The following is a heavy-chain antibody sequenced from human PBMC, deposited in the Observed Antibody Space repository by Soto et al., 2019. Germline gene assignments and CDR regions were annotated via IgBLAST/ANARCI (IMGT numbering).Heavy chain of an antibody. Sequence: SVKVSCKASGGTFSSYAISWVRQAPGQGLEWMGGIIPIFGTANYAQKFQGRVTITADKSTSTAYMELSSLRSEDTAVYYCARGLLRYYDFWSGYPSYFDYWGQGTLVTVSS. CDR3: ARGLLRYYDFWSGYPSYFDY. V-gene: IGHV1-69*06. CDR2: IIPIFGTA. J-gene: IGHJ4*02. CDR1: GGTFSSYA. D-gene: IGHD3-3*01.